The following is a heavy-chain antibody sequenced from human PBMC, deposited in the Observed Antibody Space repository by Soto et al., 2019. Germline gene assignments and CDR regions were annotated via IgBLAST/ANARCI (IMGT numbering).Heavy chain of an antibody. CDR2: IHYSGDA. J-gene: IGHJ6*02. CDR1: GGSISSSGHY. D-gene: IGHD2-15*01. Sequence: SETLSLTCTVSGGSISSSGHYWGWVRQPPGKGLEWIGTIHYSGDAYYKTSLKSRVSISVDTSKSQFSLKLNSVTAADTALYYCSRHYCSGGSCYYYGMDVWGQGTTVTVSS. V-gene: IGHV4-39*01. CDR3: SRHYCSGGSCYYYGMDV.